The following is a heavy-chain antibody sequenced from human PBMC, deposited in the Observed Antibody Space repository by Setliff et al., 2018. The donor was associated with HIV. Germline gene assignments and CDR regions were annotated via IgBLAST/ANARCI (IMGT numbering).Heavy chain of an antibody. CDR1: GYFISSGYY. CDR2: IYRSGST. V-gene: IGHV4-38-2*02. J-gene: IGHJ4*02. CDR3: AREYYYKNFDY. Sequence: PSETLSLTCTVSGYFISSGYYWGWIRQPRGKGLEWIGNIYRSGSTYYNPSLKSRVTISVDTSKNQFSLKLSSVTAADTAVYYCAREYYYKNFDYWGQGTLVTVSS. D-gene: IGHD3-22*01.